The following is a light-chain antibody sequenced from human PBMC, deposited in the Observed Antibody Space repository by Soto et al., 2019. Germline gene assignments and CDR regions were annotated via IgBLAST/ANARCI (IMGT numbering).Light chain of an antibody. V-gene: IGKV3-15*01. CDR3: QQYNDRLWT. J-gene: IGKJ1*01. CDR1: ESVLDY. Sequence: EIVLTQSPATLSASPGERANLSCRASESVLDYLAWFQQRPGQSPRLLIYGPATRATGIPGRFRGSGSGTEFTLTITSLQSEDFAVYFCQQYNDRLWTFGQGTKVDIK. CDR2: GPA.